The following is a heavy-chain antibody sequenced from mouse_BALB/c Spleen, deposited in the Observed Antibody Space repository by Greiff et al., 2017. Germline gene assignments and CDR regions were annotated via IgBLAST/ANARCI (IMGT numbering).Heavy chain of an antibody. V-gene: IGHV1-9*01. D-gene: IGHD2-1*01. CDR3: ARKEVYGNGLNGFAY. CDR1: GYTFSSYW. J-gene: IGHJ3*01. CDR2: IVPGSGST. Sequence: QVQLQQSGAELMKPGASVKISCKATGYTFSSYWIEWVKQRPGHGLEWIGEIVPGSGSTNYNEKFKGKATFTADTSSNTAYMQLSSLTSEDSAVYYCARKEVYGNGLNGFAYWGQGTLVTVSA.